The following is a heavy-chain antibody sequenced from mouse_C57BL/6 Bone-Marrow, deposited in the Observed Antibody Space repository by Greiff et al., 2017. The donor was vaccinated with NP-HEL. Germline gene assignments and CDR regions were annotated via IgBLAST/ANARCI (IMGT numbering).Heavy chain of an antibody. CDR3: TRWGSTTVVATEGFAY. Sequence: QVQLKESGAELVRPGASVTLSCKASGYTFTDYEMHWVKQTPVHGLEWIGAIDPETGGTAYNQKFKGKAILTADKSSSTAYMELRSLTSEDSAVYYCTRWGSTTVVATEGFAYWGQGTLVTVSA. CDR1: GYTFTDYE. CDR2: IDPETGGT. V-gene: IGHV1-15*01. J-gene: IGHJ3*01. D-gene: IGHD1-1*01.